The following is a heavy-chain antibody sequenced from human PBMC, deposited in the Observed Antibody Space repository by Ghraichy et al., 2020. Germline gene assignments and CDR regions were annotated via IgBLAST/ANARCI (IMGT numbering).Heavy chain of an antibody. J-gene: IGHJ4*02. Sequence: GGSLRLSCAASGFTFSSYSMNWVRQAPGKGLEWVSSISSSSSYIYYADSVKGRFTISRDNAKNSLYLQMNSLRAEDTAVDYCARWDYYGSGSYYTDYWGQGTLVTVSS. CDR2: ISSSSSYI. CDR3: ARWDYYGSGSYYTDY. V-gene: IGHV3-21*01. D-gene: IGHD3-10*01. CDR1: GFTFSSYS.